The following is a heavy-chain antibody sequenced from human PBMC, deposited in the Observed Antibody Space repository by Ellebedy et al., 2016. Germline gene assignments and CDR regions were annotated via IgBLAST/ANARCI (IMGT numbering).Heavy chain of an antibody. CDR2: INHSGST. D-gene: IGHD4-11*01. CDR3: ARGVGDYSNYYRYYYYYMDV. V-gene: IGHV4-39*07. J-gene: IGHJ6*03. CDR1: GGSISSSSYY. Sequence: SETLSLTXTVSGGSISSSSYYWGWIRQPPGKGLEWIGEINHSGSTNYNPSLKSRVTISVDTSKNQFSLKLSSVTAADTAVYYCARGVGDYSNYYRYYYYYMDVWGKGITVTVSS.